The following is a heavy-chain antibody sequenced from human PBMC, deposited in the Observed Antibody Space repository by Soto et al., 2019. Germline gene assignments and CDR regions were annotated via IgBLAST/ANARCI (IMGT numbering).Heavy chain of an antibody. CDR2: IKSKTDGGTT. CDR3: TTVAGNDFDY. CDR1: GFTFSKAW. J-gene: IGHJ4*02. D-gene: IGHD6-19*01. Sequence: RRLSFAASGFTFSKAWMSWVRQAPGKLLEWVGRIKSKTDGGTTDYAAPVKGRFTISRDDSKNTLYLQMNSLKTEDTAAYYCTTVAGNDFDYWGQGTLVRVS. V-gene: IGHV3-15*01.